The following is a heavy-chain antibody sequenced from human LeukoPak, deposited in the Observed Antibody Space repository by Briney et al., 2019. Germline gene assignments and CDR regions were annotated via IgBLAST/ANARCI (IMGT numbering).Heavy chain of an antibody. CDR1: GFTFSSYW. Sequence: GGSLRLSCAGSGFTFSSYWMTWVRQAPGKGPEWVSAIGGRGTSTYYADSLGGRFTISRDNSKDMLYLQMNSLKVEDTATYYCGKEGGAWGQGTKVTVSS. D-gene: IGHD3-16*01. J-gene: IGHJ5*02. V-gene: IGHV3-23*01. CDR2: IGGRGTST. CDR3: GKEGGA.